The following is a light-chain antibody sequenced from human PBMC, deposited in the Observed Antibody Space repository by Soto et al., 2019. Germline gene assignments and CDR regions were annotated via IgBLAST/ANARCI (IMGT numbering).Light chain of an antibody. V-gene: IGKV3-15*01. J-gene: IGKJ1*01. CDR2: GAS. Sequence: EIVMTRSPATLSVSPGERATLSCRASQSVGSDLAWYQQKPGQAPRLLMYGASTRDTGIPARFSGSGSGTEFTLTISSLQSEDFAVYYCQQYNNWPPWTFGQGTKVEIK. CDR3: QQYNNWPPWT. CDR1: QSVGSD.